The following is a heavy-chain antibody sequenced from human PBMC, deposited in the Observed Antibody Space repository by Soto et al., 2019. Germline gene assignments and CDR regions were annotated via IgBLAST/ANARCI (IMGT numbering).Heavy chain of an antibody. V-gene: IGHV4-31*03. J-gene: IGHJ4*02. CDR2: IYYNGNS. Sequence: SETLSLTCTVSGASISSGGFHWTWIRQYPGKGLEWIAYIYYNGNSYYNPALRSRIIISADTSKNQFSLKLSSVTAADTAVYYCARARRDGYNFFDSWGQGTLVTVSS. CDR3: ARARRDGYNFFDS. D-gene: IGHD5-12*01. CDR1: GASISSGGFH.